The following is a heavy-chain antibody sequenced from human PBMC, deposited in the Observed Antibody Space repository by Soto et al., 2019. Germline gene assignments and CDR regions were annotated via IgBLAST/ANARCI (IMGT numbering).Heavy chain of an antibody. J-gene: IGHJ4*01. CDR3: ARSGLTFRGVV. CDR2: IFHTGGT. Sequence: SETLSLTCTVSGGSISGHFLSWIRQPPGKGLEYIGWIFHTGGTNYDASLASRVAISVDTSKTQISLNLHSVTAADTAVYYCARSGLTFRGVVWGQGIPVTVSS. D-gene: IGHD3-16*01. CDR1: GGSISGHF. V-gene: IGHV4-59*11.